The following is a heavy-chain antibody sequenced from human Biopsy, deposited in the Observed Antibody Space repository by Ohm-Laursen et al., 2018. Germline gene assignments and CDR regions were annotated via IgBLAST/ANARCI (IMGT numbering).Heavy chain of an antibody. J-gene: IGHJ4*02. CDR3: ALQSVAQMKNFDY. D-gene: IGHD6-19*01. Sequence: GASVKVSCKVSGFIFTGYYIHWVRQAPGQGLEWMGWISPKSGDTNYAHKFQGNITMTRDTSMSTAYMEMSRLRCDDTAVYYCALQSVAQMKNFDYWGQGTLVTVSS. V-gene: IGHV1-2*02. CDR1: GFIFTGYY. CDR2: ISPKSGDT.